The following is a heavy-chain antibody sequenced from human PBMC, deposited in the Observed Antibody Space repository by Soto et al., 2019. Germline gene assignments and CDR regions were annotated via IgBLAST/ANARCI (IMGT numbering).Heavy chain of an antibody. CDR3: AKDMTTVTGGAFDI. D-gene: IGHD4-4*01. CDR1: GFTFSSYA. Sequence: GGSLRLSCAASGFTFSSYAMNWVRQAPGKGLEWVSGISWNSGSIGYADSVKGRFTISRDSAKNSLYLQMNSLRAEDTALYYCAKDMTTVTGGAFDIWGQGTMVTV. J-gene: IGHJ3*02. CDR2: ISWNSGSI. V-gene: IGHV3-9*01.